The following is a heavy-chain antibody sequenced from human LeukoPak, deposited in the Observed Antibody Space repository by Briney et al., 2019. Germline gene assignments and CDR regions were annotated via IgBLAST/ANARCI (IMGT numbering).Heavy chain of an antibody. CDR2: ISGSGGRT. Sequence: GGALRLSCAASGFTFSSYAMSWVRQAPGKGLEWASAISGSGGRTYYADSVKGRFTISRDNSKNTLYLQMNSLRAEDTAVYYCAKDFSTYCSSTSCYSSPRDYYFDYWGQGTLVTVSS. CDR1: GFTFSSYA. CDR3: AKDFSTYCSSTSCYSSPRDYYFDY. J-gene: IGHJ4*02. V-gene: IGHV3-23*01. D-gene: IGHD2-2*02.